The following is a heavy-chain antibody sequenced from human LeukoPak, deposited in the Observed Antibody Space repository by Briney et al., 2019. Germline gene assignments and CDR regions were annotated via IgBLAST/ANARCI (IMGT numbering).Heavy chain of an antibody. CDR1: GFTFSSYA. D-gene: IGHD3-10*01. CDR2: ISSNGGST. V-gene: IGHV3-64D*09. J-gene: IGHJ4*02. Sequence: PGGSLRLSCSASGFTFSSYAMHWVRQAPGKGLEYVSAISSNGGSTYYADSVKGRFTISRDNSKNTLYLQMSSLRAEDTAVYYCVRGDGWFGELLNFDNWGQGTLVTVSS. CDR3: VRGDGWFGELLNFDN.